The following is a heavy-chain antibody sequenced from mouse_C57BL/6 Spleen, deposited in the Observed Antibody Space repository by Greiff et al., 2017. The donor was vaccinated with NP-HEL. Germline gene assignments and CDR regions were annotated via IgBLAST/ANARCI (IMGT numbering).Heavy chain of an antibody. Sequence: QVQLKQPGAELVKPGASVKLSCKASGYTFTSYWMHWVKQRPGRGLEWIGRIDPNSGGTKYNEKFKSKATLTVDKPSSTAYMQLSSLTSEDSAVYYCAREEPDIRQLRLQGFDYWGQGTTLTVSS. J-gene: IGHJ2*01. D-gene: IGHD3-2*02. CDR2: IDPNSGGT. CDR1: GYTFTSYW. V-gene: IGHV1-72*01. CDR3: AREEPDIRQLRLQGFDY.